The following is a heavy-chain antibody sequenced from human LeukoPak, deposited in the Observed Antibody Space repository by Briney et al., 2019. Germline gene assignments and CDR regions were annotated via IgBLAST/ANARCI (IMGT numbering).Heavy chain of an antibody. J-gene: IGHJ4*02. V-gene: IGHV4-39*07. D-gene: IGHD6-13*01. Sequence: SETLPLTCTVSGGSISSSSYYWGWIRQPPGKGLEWIGSIYYSGSTYYNPSLKSRVTISVDTSKNQFSLKLSSVTPADTAVYYCASLHLPSSWYQESLFDYWGQGTLVTVSS. CDR1: GGSISSSSYY. CDR3: ASLHLPSSWYQESLFDY. CDR2: IYYSGST.